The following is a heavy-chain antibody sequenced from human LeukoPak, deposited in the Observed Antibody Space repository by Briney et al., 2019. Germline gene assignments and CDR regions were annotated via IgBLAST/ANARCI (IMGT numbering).Heavy chain of an antibody. J-gene: IGHJ4*02. CDR2: ICSSWTT. D-gene: IGHD1-26*01. CDR3: ARARSDSGRLDY. CDR1: GGSMSYYY. V-gene: IGHV4-59*01. Sequence: PSETLSLACTVSGGSMSYYYWNWIRQAPGKGLEWIGYICSSWTTNYNPSLKSRVTISEDTSKNQFSLRLNSVTTADTTVYYCARARSDSGRLDYWGQGTLVTVSS.